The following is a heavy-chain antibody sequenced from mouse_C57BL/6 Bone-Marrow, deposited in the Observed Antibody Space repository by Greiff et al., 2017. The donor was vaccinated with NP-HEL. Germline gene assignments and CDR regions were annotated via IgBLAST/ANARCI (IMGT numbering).Heavy chain of an antibody. CDR1: GYTFTSYL. J-gene: IGHJ2*01. CDR3: ASYYYRSGSFDY. D-gene: IGHD1-1*01. V-gene: IGHV1-72*01. Sequence: QVQLQQPGAELVKPGASVKLSCKASGYTFTSYLMHWVKQRPGRGLEWIGRIDPNSGGTKYNEKFKSKATLTVDKPSSTADMQLNSLTSADSAVYFCASYYYRSGSFDYWGQGTTLTVSS. CDR2: IDPNSGGT.